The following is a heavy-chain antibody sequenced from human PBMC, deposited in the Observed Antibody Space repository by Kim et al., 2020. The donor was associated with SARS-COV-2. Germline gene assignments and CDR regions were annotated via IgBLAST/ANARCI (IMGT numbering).Heavy chain of an antibody. CDR1: GYTFTNYG. J-gene: IGHJ4*02. CDR2: INADSGNT. CDR3: ARPMTTAYYTMHY. D-gene: IGHD3-9*01. V-gene: IGHV1-3*01. Sequence: ASVKVSCKASGYTFTNYGLHWMRQAPGQRLEWMGRINADSGNTKYAQKFQGRVTITRDTSANTVYMELSSLTSEDAAVYYCARPMTTAYYTMHYWGQGTL.